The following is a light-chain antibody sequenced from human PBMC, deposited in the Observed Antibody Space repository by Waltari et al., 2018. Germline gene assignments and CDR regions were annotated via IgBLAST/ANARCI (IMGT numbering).Light chain of an antibody. J-gene: IGLJ2*01. CDR3: SSYTSTSTLVV. CDR1: SSYVGAYDY. V-gene: IGLV2-14*01. Sequence: QSALTQPASVSGSPGQSITIPCTGTSSYVGAYDYVSWYQQYPGKAPKLMIYDVSSRPSGVSDRFSGSKSGNTASLTISGLLAEDEADYYCSSYTSTSTLVVFGGGTQLTVL. CDR2: DVS.